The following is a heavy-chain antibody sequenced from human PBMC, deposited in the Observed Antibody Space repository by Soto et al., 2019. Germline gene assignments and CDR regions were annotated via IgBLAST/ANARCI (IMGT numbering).Heavy chain of an antibody. CDR3: ARRGGYVVVVAATRVDYYYYYMDV. J-gene: IGHJ6*03. Sequence: GGSLRLSCAASGFTFSSYWMSWVRQAPGKGLEWVANIKQDGSEKYYVDSVKGRFTISRDNAKNSLYLQMNSLRAEDTAVYYCARRGGYVVVVAATRVDYYYYYMDVWGKGTTVTVSS. V-gene: IGHV3-7*01. CDR1: GFTFSSYW. D-gene: IGHD2-15*01. CDR2: IKQDGSEK.